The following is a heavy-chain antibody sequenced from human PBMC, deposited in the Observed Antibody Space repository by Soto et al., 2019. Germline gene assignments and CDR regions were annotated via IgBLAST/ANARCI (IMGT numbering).Heavy chain of an antibody. Sequence: PSETLSLTCAVSGDSVSNDNYYWSWIRQPPGKGLEWIGYIYYSGTTNYNSYLKSRLSLSVDMSKNQFSLKLASVTAADTAVYYCARGLVDTAMVEPFDYWGQGTLVTVSS. V-gene: IGHV4-61*01. D-gene: IGHD5-18*01. CDR2: IYYSGTT. CDR3: ARGLVDTAMVEPFDY. J-gene: IGHJ4*02. CDR1: GDSVSNDNYY.